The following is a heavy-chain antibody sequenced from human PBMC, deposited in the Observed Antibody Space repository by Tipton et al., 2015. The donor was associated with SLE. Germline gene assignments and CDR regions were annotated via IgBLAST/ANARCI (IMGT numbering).Heavy chain of an antibody. V-gene: IGHV3-23*01. Sequence: SLRLSCEVSGFTFNDHAMFWVRQAPGKGLEWVSLIYGSGGGTYYADSVKGRFTISRDNSKNTLYLQMNSLRAEDTAVYYCAKDRRVLISFVDYWGQGTLVTVSS. CDR3: AKDRRVLISFVDY. CDR2: IYGSGGGT. CDR1: GFTFNDHA. J-gene: IGHJ4*02. D-gene: IGHD3-10*01.